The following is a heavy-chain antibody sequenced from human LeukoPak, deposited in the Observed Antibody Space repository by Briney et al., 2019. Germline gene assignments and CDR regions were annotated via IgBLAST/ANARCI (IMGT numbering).Heavy chain of an antibody. D-gene: IGHD3-22*01. CDR1: GASISFYY. V-gene: IGHV4-59*08. CDR2: IYYSGST. CDR3: ARLGWYYDSSGFDY. J-gene: IGHJ4*02. Sequence: PSETLSLTCTVSGASISFYYWSWIRQPPGKGLEWIGYIYYSGSTNYNPSLKSRVTISVDTSKNQFSLKLSSVTAADTAVYYCARLGWYYDSSGFDYWGQGTLVTVSS.